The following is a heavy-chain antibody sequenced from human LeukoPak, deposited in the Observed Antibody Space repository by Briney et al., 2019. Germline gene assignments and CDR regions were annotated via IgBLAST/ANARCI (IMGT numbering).Heavy chain of an antibody. J-gene: IGHJ4*02. CDR1: GYTFTSYY. Sequence: ASVKVSCKASGYTFTSYYMHCVRHAPGQGLEWMGIINPSGGSTSYAQQFQGRVTMARDTSTSTVYMELSSLRSEDTAVYYGARDLTETLDYWGQGTLVTVSS. CDR2: INPSGGST. CDR3: ARDLTETLDY. D-gene: IGHD4-17*01. V-gene: IGHV1-46*01.